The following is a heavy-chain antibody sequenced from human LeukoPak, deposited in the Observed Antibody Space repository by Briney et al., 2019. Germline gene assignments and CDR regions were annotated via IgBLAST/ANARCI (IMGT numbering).Heavy chain of an antibody. Sequence: SETLSLTCTVSGGSISSYYWSWIRQPAGKGLEWIGRIYTSGSTNYNPSLKSRVTMSVDTSKNQFSLKLSSVTAADTAVYYWAREVEPNLRFSYYYYYMDVWGKGTTVTISS. CDR3: AREVEPNLRFSYYYYYMDV. CDR1: GGSISSYY. J-gene: IGHJ6*03. CDR2: IYTSGST. V-gene: IGHV4-4*07. D-gene: IGHD4/OR15-4a*01.